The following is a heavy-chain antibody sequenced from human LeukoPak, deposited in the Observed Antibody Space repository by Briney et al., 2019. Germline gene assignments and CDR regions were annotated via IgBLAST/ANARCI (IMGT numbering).Heavy chain of an antibody. CDR1: RDSLRSSAYY. Sequence: SGTLSVTLTGSRDSLRSSAYYGGGPRQPPGRGLLWLGNIYFSGNTDYNPSVKSRVTISRDTSKDQFSLQLTSVTAADTAVYYCARQVPGIGLYYMDYWGQGTLVTVSS. J-gene: IGHJ4*01. D-gene: IGHD6-19*01. V-gene: IGHV4-39*01. CDR3: ARQVPGIGLYYMDY. CDR2: IYFSGNT.